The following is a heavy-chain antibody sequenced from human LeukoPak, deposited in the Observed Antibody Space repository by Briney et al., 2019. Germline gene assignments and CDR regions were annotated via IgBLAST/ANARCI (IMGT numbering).Heavy chain of an antibody. CDR1: GYTFTGYY. J-gene: IGHJ4*02. CDR2: INPNSGGT. Sequence: GASVKVSCKASGYTFTGYYVHWVRQAPGQGLEWMGWINPNSGGTNYAQKFQGRVTMTRDTSISTAYMELSRLRSDDTAVYYCARNYDSSGYYYLDWGQGTLVTVSS. CDR3: ARNYDSSGYYYLD. D-gene: IGHD3-22*01. V-gene: IGHV1-2*02.